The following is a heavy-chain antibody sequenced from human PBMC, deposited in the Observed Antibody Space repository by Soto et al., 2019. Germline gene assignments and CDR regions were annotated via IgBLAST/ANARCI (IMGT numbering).Heavy chain of an antibody. CDR3: AKEAGRDGYNVDY. D-gene: IGHD5-12*01. CDR1: GFTFSNYA. Sequence: EVQLLESGGGLVQPGGSLRLSCAASGFTFSNYAMSRVRQAPGKGLEWVSSISSSGGSTYYADSVKGRFTISRDNSKNTLYLQMNSLRAEDTAVYYCAKEAGRDGYNVDYWGQGTLVTVSS. CDR2: ISSSGGST. V-gene: IGHV3-23*01. J-gene: IGHJ4*02.